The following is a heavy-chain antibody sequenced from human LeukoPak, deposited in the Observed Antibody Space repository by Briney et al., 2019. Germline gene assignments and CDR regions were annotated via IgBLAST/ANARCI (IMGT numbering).Heavy chain of an antibody. CDR3: ARADKDGYGFFGFDY. CDR1: GFAFPDYG. D-gene: IGHD5-18*01. CDR2: INWNGGSI. Sequence: GGSLRLSCAASGFAFPDYGMSWVRQAPGKGLEWVSGINWNGGSIGYADSVKGRFTISRDNAKNSLYLQINSLRAEDTALYYCARADKDGYGFFGFDYWGQGTLVTVSS. J-gene: IGHJ4*02. V-gene: IGHV3-20*04.